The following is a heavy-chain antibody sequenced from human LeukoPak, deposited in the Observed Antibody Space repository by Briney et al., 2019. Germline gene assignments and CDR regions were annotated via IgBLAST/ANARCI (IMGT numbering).Heavy chain of an antibody. CDR2: ISYDGSNK. J-gene: IGHJ6*02. CDR3: ARDGRYVLRFLEWSPPYYYGMDV. Sequence: GGSLRLSCAASGFTFSSYGMHWVRQAPGKGLEWVAVISYDGSNKYYADSVKGRFTISRDNSKNTLYLQMNSLRAEDTAVYYCARDGRYVLRFLEWSPPYYYGMDVWGQGTTVTVSS. CDR1: GFTFSSYG. D-gene: IGHD3-3*01. V-gene: IGHV3-30*03.